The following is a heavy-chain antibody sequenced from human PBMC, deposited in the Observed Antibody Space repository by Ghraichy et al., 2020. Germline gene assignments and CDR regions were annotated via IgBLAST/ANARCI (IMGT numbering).Heavy chain of an antibody. CDR1: GFTFSSYW. J-gene: IGHJ3*02. D-gene: IGHD2-15*01. Sequence: GGSLRLSCAASGFTFSSYWMHWVRQAPGKGLVWVSDIDTDGSTTKYADSVKGRFTISRDNAKNTLYLQMNSLRAEDTAVYHCATIGLGYCSGGYCYSGPFDIWGQGTMVTVSS. V-gene: IGHV3-74*03. CDR2: IDTDGSTT. CDR3: ATIGLGYCSGGYCYSGPFDI.